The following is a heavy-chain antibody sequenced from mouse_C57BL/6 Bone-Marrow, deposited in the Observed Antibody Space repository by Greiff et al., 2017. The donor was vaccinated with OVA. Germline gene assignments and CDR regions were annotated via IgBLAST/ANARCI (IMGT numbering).Heavy chain of an antibody. CDR2: ILPGSGST. J-gene: IGHJ2*01. Sequence: VQLQQSGAELMKPGASVKLSCKATGYTFTGYWLEWVKQRPGHGLEWIGEILPGSGSTNYNEKFKGKATFTADTSSNTAYMQLSSLTTEDSAIYYCARMRSMMVTTSYFDYWGQGTTLTVSS. D-gene: IGHD2-3*01. V-gene: IGHV1-9*01. CDR3: ARMRSMMVTTSYFDY. CDR1: GYTFTGYW.